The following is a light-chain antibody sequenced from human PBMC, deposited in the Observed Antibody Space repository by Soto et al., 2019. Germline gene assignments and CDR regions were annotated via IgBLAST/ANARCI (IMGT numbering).Light chain of an antibody. CDR3: QQYNNWPVT. CDR1: QTISTSY. V-gene: IGKV3D-15*03. Sequence: EIVLTQSPGTLSLSPGERATLSCRASQTISTSYLAWYQQNPGQAPRLLICDASSRATGIPSRFSGSGSGTEFTLTISILQSEDFAVYYCQQYNNWPVTFGRGTRLEIK. CDR2: DAS. J-gene: IGKJ5*01.